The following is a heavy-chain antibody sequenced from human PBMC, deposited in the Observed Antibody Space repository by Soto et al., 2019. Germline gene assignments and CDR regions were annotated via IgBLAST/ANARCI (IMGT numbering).Heavy chain of an antibody. D-gene: IGHD3-22*01. CDR3: ARTMRIVVSRNVFEL. CDR2: IIGSGGST. CDR1: A. J-gene: IGHJ5*02. Sequence: AGSWVSKEKGKGLEWVSAIIGSGGSTYYADSVKGRFTVSRDNSKNTLYLQMNSLRAEDTAVYYCARTMRIVVSRNVFELLVKRTLVPV. V-gene: IGHV3-23*01.